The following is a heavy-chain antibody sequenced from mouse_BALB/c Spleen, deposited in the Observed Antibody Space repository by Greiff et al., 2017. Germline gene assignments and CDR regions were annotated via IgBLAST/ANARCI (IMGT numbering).Heavy chain of an antibody. CDR1: GFTFSDYY. D-gene: IGHD1-1*01. V-gene: IGHV5-4*02. J-gene: IGHJ4*01. CDR2: ISDGGSYT. CDR3: ARGGYYGSSYGYYAMDY. Sequence: EVQLVESGGGLVKPGGSLKLSCAASGFTFSDYYMYWVRQTPEKRLEWVATISDGGSYTYYPDSVKGRFTISRDNAKNNLYLQMSSLKSEDTAMYYGARGGYYGSSYGYYAMDYWGQGTSVTVSS.